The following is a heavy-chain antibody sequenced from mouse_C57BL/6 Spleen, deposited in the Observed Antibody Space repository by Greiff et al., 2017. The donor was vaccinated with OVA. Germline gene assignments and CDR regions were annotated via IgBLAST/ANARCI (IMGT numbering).Heavy chain of an antibody. J-gene: IGHJ4*01. CDR2: IWRGGST. V-gene: IGHV2-5*01. Sequence: VQLQQSGPGLVQPSQSLSITCTVSGFSLTSYGVHWVRQSPGKGLEWLGVIWRGGSTDYNAAFMSRLSITKDNSKSQVFFKMNSLQADDTARYYCAKKDYGSLYAMDYWGQGTSVTVSS. D-gene: IGHD1-1*01. CDR3: AKKDYGSLYAMDY. CDR1: GFSLTSYG.